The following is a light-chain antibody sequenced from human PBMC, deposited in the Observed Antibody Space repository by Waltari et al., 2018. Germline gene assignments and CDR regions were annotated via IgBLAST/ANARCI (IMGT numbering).Light chain of an antibody. Sequence: IVSTQSPGPLSLSAGARATVSCRASQTVRTTYLAWYQQKPGQAPTLLIYGASSRATGIPDRFSGSGSGTDFSLTISSLEPEDFAVYYCQQYDISPLTFGGGTKVEIK. CDR2: GAS. CDR3: QQYDISPLT. CDR1: QTVRTTY. V-gene: IGKV3-20*01. J-gene: IGKJ4*01.